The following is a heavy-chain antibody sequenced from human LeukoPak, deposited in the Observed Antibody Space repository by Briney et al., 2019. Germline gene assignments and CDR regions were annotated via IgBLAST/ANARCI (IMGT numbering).Heavy chain of an antibody. D-gene: IGHD5-18*01. J-gene: IGHJ4*02. Sequence: GGSLRLSCATSGFIFSTYAMHWVRQAPGKGLEWEAVISYDGSQKYYADSVKGRFTISRDNSKNTLYLHMNSLGPEDTAVYYCATPSWVQLWYPFDYWGQGTLVTVSS. CDR1: GFIFSTYA. CDR2: ISYDGSQK. CDR3: ATPSWVQLWYPFDY. V-gene: IGHV3-30*04.